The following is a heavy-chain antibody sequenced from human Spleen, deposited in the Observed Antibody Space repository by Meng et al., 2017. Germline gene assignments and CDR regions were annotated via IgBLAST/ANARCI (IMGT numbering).Heavy chain of an antibody. CDR3: ARGPTVITSGGVIVLPFDS. CDR1: GGSISNSNW. V-gene: IGHV4-4*02. J-gene: IGHJ4*02. D-gene: IGHD3-16*02. CDR2: IYHSGTT. Sequence: QRQESGPGQCKPSGTLSLTCAGPGGSISNSNWWSWVRQPPGKGLEWIGEIYHSGTTNYNPSLKSRVSMSVDKSKNQFSLKLSSVTAADTAVYYCARGPTVITSGGVIVLPFDSWGQGTLVTVSS.